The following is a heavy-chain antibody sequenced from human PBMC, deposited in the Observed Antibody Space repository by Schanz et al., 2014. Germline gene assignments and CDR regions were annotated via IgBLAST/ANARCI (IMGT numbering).Heavy chain of an antibody. Sequence: QVQLVESGGGVVQPGGSLRLSCTASGFPFSDYFMAWIRQPPGRGLEWVALVSSDGNNDYYTDSVTGRFTISRDNAKNTLYLQMNTLRAEDTAVYYCARDQGYTTSWHIFDLWGQGTLVTVSS. CDR1: GFPFSDYF. J-gene: IGHJ4*02. CDR2: VSSDGNND. D-gene: IGHD6-13*01. V-gene: IGHV3-30*03. CDR3: ARDQGYTTSWHIFDL.